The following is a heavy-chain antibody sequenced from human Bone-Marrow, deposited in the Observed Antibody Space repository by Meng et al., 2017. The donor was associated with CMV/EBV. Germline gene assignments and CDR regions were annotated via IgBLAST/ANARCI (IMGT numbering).Heavy chain of an antibody. CDR1: GFACSSYG. D-gene: IGHD1-14*01. Sequence: VASGFACSSYGMHWVRQAPGKGLEWVAVIWFDGSDKRYADSVKGRFTISRDNSKNTLYLQMNSLRAEDTAVYYCAKANPDTVLFQHWGQGTLVTVSS. V-gene: IGHV3-33*06. J-gene: IGHJ1*01. CDR3: AKANPDTVLFQH. CDR2: IWFDGSDK.